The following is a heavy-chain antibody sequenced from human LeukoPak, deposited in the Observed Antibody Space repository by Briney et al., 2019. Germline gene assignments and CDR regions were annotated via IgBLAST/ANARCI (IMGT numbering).Heavy chain of an antibody. CDR3: ATVVVVVAATTGAFDI. J-gene: IGHJ3*02. CDR1: GYTLTELS. Sequence: ASVKVSCKVSGYTLTELSMHWVRQAPGKGLEWMGGFDPEDGETIYAQKFQGRVTMTEDTSTDTAYMELSSLRSEDTAVYYCATVVVVVAATTGAFDIWGKGTMVTVSS. CDR2: FDPEDGET. D-gene: IGHD2-15*01. V-gene: IGHV1-24*01.